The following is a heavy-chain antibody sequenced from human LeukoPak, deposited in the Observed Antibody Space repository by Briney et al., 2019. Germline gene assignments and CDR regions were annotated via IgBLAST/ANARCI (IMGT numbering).Heavy chain of an antibody. V-gene: IGHV1-18*01. J-gene: IGHJ5*02. CDR1: GYTFNNYG. Sequence: APVKVSCKASGYTFNNYGISWVRQAPGQGLEWMGWVTSYNGDTNYAQKFQGRVTMIADTSTRTAYMELRSLRFDDTAIYYCAKDWHILTGRNCFDPWGQGTLVTVSS. CDR3: AKDWHILTGRNCFDP. D-gene: IGHD3-9*01. CDR2: VTSYNGDT.